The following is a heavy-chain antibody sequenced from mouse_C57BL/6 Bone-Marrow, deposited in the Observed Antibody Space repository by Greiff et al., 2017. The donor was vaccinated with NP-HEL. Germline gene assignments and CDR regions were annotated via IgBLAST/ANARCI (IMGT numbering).Heavy chain of an antibody. CDR3: TEGRREGYFDV. CDR1: GFTFSNYW. CDR2: IRLKSDNYAT. J-gene: IGHJ1*03. Sequence: EVKLEESGGGLVQPGGSMKLSCVASGFTFSNYWMNWVRQSPEKGLEWVAQIRLKSDNYATHYAESVKGRFTISRDDSKSSVYLQMNNLRAEDTGIYYCTEGRREGYFDVWGTGTTVTVSS. V-gene: IGHV6-3*01.